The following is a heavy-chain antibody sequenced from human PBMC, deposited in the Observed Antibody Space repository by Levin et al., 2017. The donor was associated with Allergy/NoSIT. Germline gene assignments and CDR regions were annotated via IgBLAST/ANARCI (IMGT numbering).Heavy chain of an antibody. CDR3: ARDDDYYDSSGRGVDAFDI. D-gene: IGHD3-22*01. V-gene: IGHV3-48*02. Sequence: GESLKISCAASGFTFSSYSMNWVRQAPGKGLEWVSYISSSSSTIYYADSVKGRFTISRDNAKNSLYLQMNSLRDEDTAVYYCARDDDYYDSSGRGVDAFDIWGQGTMVTVSS. CDR2: ISSSSSTI. J-gene: IGHJ3*02. CDR1: GFTFSSYS.